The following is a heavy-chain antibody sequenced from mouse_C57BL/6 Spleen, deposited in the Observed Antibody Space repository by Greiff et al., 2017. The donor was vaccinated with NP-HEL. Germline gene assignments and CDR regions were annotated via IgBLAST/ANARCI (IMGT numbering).Heavy chain of an antibody. CDR2: IWRGGST. CDR3: AKNHYGSRTGYFDV. CDR1: GFSLTSYG. J-gene: IGHJ1*03. D-gene: IGHD1-1*01. V-gene: IGHV2-5*01. Sequence: QVQLKESGPGLVQPSQSLSITCTVSGFSLTSYGVHWVRQSPGKGLEWLGVIWRGGSTDYNAAFMSRLSITKDNSKSQVFFKMNSLQADDTAIYYCAKNHYGSRTGYFDVWGTGTTVTVSS.